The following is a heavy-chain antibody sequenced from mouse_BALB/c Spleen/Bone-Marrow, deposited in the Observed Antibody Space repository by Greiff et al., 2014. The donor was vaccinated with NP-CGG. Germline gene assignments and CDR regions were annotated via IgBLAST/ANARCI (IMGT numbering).Heavy chain of an antibody. D-gene: IGHD2-14*01. CDR3: AYYRYDEYFDV. V-gene: IGHV1S56*01. CDR2: IYPGDGST. CDR1: GYTFTSYF. Sequence: QVQLQQSGPELVKPAASVKMSCKASGYTFTSYFIHWVKQRPGQGLEWIGWIYPGDGSTKYNEKFKVKTTLTADKSSSTAYMFLSSLTSEDSAIYFCAYYRYDEYFDVWGAGTTVTVSS. J-gene: IGHJ1*01.